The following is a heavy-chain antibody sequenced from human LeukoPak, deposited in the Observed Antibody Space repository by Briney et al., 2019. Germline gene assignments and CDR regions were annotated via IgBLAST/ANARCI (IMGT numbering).Heavy chain of an antibody. D-gene: IGHD5-12*01. J-gene: IGHJ2*01. CDR2: IYPGHSDT. V-gene: IGHV5-51*01. Sequence: GESLQISCKGSGYSFTSYWVAWVRQTPGKGLEGMGIIYPGHSDTRYSPSCQGQVTISADKSITTASLQWGSLKASDTAIYYCARTPGSSDYRGYQYWYFDLWGRGTLVTVSS. CDR1: GYSFTSYW. CDR3: ARTPGSSDYRGYQYWYFDL.